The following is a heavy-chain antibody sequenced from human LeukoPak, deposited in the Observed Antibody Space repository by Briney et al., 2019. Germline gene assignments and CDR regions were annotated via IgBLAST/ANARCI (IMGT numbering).Heavy chain of an antibody. Sequence: GGSLRLSCAASGFTFSSYGMSWVRQAPGKGLEWVSYISSSSSTIYYADSVKGRFTISRDNAKNSLYLQMNSLRAEDTAVYYCAYSYGYFYFDYWGQGTLVTVSS. CDR3: AYSYGYFYFDY. CDR1: GFTFSSYG. V-gene: IGHV3-48*01. CDR2: ISSSSSTI. D-gene: IGHD5-18*01. J-gene: IGHJ4*02.